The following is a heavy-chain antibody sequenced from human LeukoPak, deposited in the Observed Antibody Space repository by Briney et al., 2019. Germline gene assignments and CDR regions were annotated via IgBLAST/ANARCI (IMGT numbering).Heavy chain of an antibody. CDR2: ISYDGSNK. D-gene: IGHD2-15*01. CDR3: ARAPLYCCGGSCFPDY. CDR1: GFSFSSYA. V-gene: IGHV3-30*04. J-gene: IGHJ4*02. Sequence: PGGSLRLSCAAAGFSFSSYAMHWVRQAPGKGLEWVAVISYDGSNKYYADSVKGRFTISRDNSRNTLYLQMNSLRAEDTAVYYCARAPLYCCGGSCFPDYWGQGTLVTVSS.